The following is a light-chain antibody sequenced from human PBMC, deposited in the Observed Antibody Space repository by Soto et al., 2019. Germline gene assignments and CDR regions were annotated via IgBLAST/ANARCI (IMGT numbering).Light chain of an antibody. CDR2: DTY. J-gene: IGKJ4*01. CDR3: LQDNMYPLT. CDR1: QDIGND. V-gene: IGKV1-6*01. Sequence: ASQRTQSPSSLSASVGDRVTITCRASQDIGNDLGWYQQKPGKPPKVLIYDTYTLQSGVPSRFSGSRSGTDFTLTISSLQPEDIASYYCLQDNMYPLTFGGGTKVDI.